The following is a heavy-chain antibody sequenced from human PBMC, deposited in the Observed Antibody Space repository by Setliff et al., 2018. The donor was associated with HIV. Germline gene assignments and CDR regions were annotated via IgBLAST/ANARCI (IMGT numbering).Heavy chain of an antibody. D-gene: IGHD4-17*01. CDR1: GDFISSSSYY. V-gene: IGHV4-39*07. CDR2: LSPSGTT. Sequence: SETLSLTCTVFGDFISSSSYYWAWIRQPPGKGLEWIGELSPSGTTRSNPSLQSRVTISLDTSNNQFSLKLTSVTAADTAMYYCASFFVTTVTNQDYWGQGTPVTVSS. J-gene: IGHJ4*02. CDR3: ASFFVTTVTNQDY.